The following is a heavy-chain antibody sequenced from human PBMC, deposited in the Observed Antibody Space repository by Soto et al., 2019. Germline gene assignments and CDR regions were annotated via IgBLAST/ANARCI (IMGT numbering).Heavy chain of an antibody. CDR2: IYSTGTT. CDR1: GGSISGHY. V-gene: IGHV4-4*07. D-gene: IGHD6-25*01. CDR3: ARTRVRALAAGESDP. Sequence: SETLSLTCTVSGGSISGHYWSWIRQTAGKGLEWIGRIYSTGTTSYNPSLNSRVSMSIDTSKNQISLNLTSVTAADTAMYYCARTRVRALAAGESDPWGQGTLVTVSS. J-gene: IGHJ5*02.